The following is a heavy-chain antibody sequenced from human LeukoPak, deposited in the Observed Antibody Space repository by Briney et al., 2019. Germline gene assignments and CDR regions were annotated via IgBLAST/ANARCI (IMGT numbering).Heavy chain of an antibody. Sequence: GRSLRLSCAASGFTFSSYSVHWVRQAPGKGLEWVSVMSFDGKKKYYADSVKGRFTISRDNSKDTLYLQMNSLRTEDTAVYYCAGDFGYDSGTYLVHWGQGTLVTVSS. CDR1: GFTFSSYS. CDR2: MSFDGKKK. J-gene: IGHJ4*02. V-gene: IGHV3-30*04. D-gene: IGHD3-10*01. CDR3: AGDFGYDSGTYLVH.